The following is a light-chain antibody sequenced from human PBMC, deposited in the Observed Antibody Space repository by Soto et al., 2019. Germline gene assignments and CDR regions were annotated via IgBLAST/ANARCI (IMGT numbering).Light chain of an antibody. V-gene: IGKV3D-11*01. CDR3: QQRSSPPRT. J-gene: IGKJ4*01. CDR1: QEISRY. Sequence: TQSPASRSLSPGQRATLSCRASQEISRYLVWYQQKPGQAPRLLIHGASSRATGVPARFSGSGSGTDFTLTISSLEPEDFAVYYGQQRSSPPRTCGGGTKVDIK. CDR2: GAS.